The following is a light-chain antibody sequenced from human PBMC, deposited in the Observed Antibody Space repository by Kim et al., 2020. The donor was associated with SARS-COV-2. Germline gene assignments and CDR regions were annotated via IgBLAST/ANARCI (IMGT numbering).Light chain of an antibody. CDR3: QQRSNWLT. CDR1: QSVSSY. J-gene: IGKJ4*01. CDR2: DAS. V-gene: IGKV3-11*01. Sequence: LTQSPATLSLSPGERATLSCRASQSVSSYLAWYQQKPGQAPRLLIYDASNRATGIPARFSGSGSGTDFTLTISSLEPEDFAVYYCQQRSNWLTFGGGTKVDIK.